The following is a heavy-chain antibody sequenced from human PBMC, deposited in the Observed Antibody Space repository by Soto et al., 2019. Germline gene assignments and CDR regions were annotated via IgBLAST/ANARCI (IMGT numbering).Heavy chain of an antibody. Sequence: ASVKVSCKASGYTFTDYYIQWVRQAPGQGLEWMGWINPNSGGTKDAQKFQGRVTMTTDTSISTAYMELSRLRSDDTAVYYCARGLDARFFDWFSRVDPWGQGTLVTVSS. CDR2: INPNSGGT. V-gene: IGHV1-2*02. D-gene: IGHD3-9*01. CDR1: GYTFTDYY. CDR3: ARGLDARFFDWFSRVDP. J-gene: IGHJ5*02.